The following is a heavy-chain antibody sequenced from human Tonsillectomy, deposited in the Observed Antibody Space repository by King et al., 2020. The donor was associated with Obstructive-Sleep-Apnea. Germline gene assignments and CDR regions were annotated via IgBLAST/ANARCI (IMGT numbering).Heavy chain of an antibody. CDR3: ATSIVTTVGGVFDI. CDR1: GYTFTKYW. CDR2: IYPGDSDI. V-gene: IGHV5-51*01. D-gene: IGHD5-12*01. J-gene: IGHJ3*02. Sequence: VQLVESGAEVKKPGESLKISCKTSGYTFTKYWIGWVRQVPGKGLEWMGMIYPGDSDIRYGPSLQGQVTISDDKSISTTFVQWSSLKASDTAMYYCATSIVTTVGGVFDIWGQGTMVTVSS.